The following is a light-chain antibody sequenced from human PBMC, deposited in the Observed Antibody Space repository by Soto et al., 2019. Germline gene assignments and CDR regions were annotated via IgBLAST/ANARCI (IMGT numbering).Light chain of an antibody. Sequence: QSALTQPASVSGSPGQSITISCTGTSSDVGSYNLVSWYQQHPDKAPKLMIYEGSKRPSGVSNRFSGSKSGNTASLTISGLQAEDEADYYCCSYASTSTVVFGGGTKVTVL. CDR3: CSYASTSTVV. CDR2: EGS. V-gene: IGLV2-23*01. CDR1: SSDVGSYNL. J-gene: IGLJ3*02.